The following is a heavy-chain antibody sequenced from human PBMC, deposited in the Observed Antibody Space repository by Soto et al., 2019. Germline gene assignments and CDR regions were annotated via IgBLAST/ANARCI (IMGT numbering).Heavy chain of an antibody. CDR2: INPNSGGT. V-gene: IGHV1-2*04. CDR3: ARAKRDSSGYPQYDFDY. J-gene: IGHJ4*02. D-gene: IGHD3-22*01. Sequence: QVQLVQSGAEVKKPGASVKVSCKASGYTFTGYYMHWVRQAPGQGLEWMGWINPNSGGTNYAQKFQGCVTMTRDTSISTAYMELSTLRSDDTAVYYCARAKRDSSGYPQYDFDYRGQGTLVTVSS. CDR1: GYTFTGYY.